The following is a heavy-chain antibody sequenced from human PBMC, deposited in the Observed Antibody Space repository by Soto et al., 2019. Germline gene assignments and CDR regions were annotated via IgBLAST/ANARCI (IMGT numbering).Heavy chain of an antibody. V-gene: IGHV3-30*03. J-gene: IGHJ6*03. CDR3: ARCSNKTCYQYYMDV. CDR1: GFTFSSYG. CDR2: ISYDGNVK. D-gene: IGHD2-15*01. Sequence: GGSLRLSCAASGFTFSSYGMHWVRQAPGKGLEWVAVISYDGNVKYYVDSVKGRFTFSRDNSKNTLFLQMNSLRAEDTAVYYCARCSNKTCYQYYMDVWGQGTTVTVS.